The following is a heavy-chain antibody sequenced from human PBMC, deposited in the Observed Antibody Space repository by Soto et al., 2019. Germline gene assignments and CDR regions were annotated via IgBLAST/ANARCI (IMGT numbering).Heavy chain of an antibody. J-gene: IGHJ6*02. V-gene: IGHV4-39*01. CDR3: ARQGRNTKIVILRQYATDF. CDR2: ILYSGDT. CDR1: SGSISSNSYL. D-gene: IGHD3-22*01. Sequence: PSETLSLTCSVSSGSISSNSYLWGWIRQPPGKGLEWIGAILYSGDTYYSESLKSRVTMSVDTAKNQFSLKLNSVTAADTAVYYCARQGRNTKIVILRQYATDFWGQGTAVTVSS.